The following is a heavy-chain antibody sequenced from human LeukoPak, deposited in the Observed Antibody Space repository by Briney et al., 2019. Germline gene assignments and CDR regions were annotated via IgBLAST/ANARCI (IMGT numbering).Heavy chain of an antibody. Sequence: SGGTFSNFGISXLRQAPGRGPEWMGGIIPMFGTATYGQKFQGRVTITADESTAYMELTSLRSEDTAVYYCARDSEGDGDYVSYFDYWGQGTLVIVS. V-gene: IGHV1-69*01. D-gene: IGHD4-17*01. CDR2: IIPMFGTA. CDR3: ARDSEGDGDYVSYFDY. CDR1: GGTFSNFG. J-gene: IGHJ4*02.